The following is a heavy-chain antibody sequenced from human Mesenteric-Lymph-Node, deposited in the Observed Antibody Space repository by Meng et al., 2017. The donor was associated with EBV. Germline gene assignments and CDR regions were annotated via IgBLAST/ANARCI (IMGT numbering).Heavy chain of an antibody. D-gene: IGHD1-1*01. CDR3: TPTTGTALGY. V-gene: IGHV3-15*01. CDR1: GFTVSNAW. Sequence: GCGGGLVKPGVSLGLSCSASGFTVSNAWMSWVRQAPGKGLEWVGRIKSKTDGGTTDYAAPVKGRFTISRDDSKNTLYLQMNSLKTEDTAVYYCTPTTGTALGYWGQGTLVTVSS. J-gene: IGHJ4*02. CDR2: IKSKTDGGTT.